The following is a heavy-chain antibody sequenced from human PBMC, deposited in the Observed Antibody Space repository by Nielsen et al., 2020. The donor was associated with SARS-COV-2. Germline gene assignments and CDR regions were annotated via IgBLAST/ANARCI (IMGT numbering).Heavy chain of an antibody. V-gene: IGHV3-9*01. CDR1: GFTFGDYA. CDR3: AKARYCSGGSCYPRYFDL. J-gene: IGHJ2*01. Sequence: SLKISCAASGFTFGDYAMHWVRQAPGKGLEWVSGISWNSGSIGYADSVKGRFTISRDNAKNSLYLQMNSLRAEDTALYYCAKARYCSGGSCYPRYFDLWGRGTLVTVSS. CDR2: ISWNSGSI. D-gene: IGHD2-15*01.